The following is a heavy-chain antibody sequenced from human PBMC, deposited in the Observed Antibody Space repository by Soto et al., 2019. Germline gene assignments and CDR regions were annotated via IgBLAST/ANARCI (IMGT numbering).Heavy chain of an antibody. D-gene: IGHD4-17*01. CDR2: INSDGSST. V-gene: IGHV3-74*01. CDR1: GLTFSSYW. Sequence: LRLSCAASGLTFSSYWMHWVRQAPGKGLVWVSRINSDGSSTNYADSVKGRFTISRDNAKNTLYLQMNSLRAEDTAVYYCALSYTVTPDYWGQGTLVTVSS. CDR3: ALSYTVTPDY. J-gene: IGHJ4*02.